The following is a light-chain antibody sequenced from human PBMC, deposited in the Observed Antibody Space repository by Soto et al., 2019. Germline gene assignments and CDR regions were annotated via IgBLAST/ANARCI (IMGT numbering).Light chain of an antibody. CDR3: GTWDSSLSARV. CDR2: DNN. CDR1: SSNIGKNH. J-gene: IGLJ3*02. Sequence: QSVLTQPPSVSAAPGQKVTISCSGSSSNIGKNHVCWHQQVPGTVPKLLIYDNNKRPSGIPDRFSGSKSGTSATLDITGLRTGDEADYYCGTWDSSLSARVFGGGTQLTVL. V-gene: IGLV1-51*01.